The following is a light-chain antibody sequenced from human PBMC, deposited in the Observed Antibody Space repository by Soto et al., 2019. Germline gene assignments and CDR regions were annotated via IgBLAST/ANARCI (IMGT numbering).Light chain of an antibody. CDR3: QQYGSSPGT. CDR2: GAS. J-gene: IGKJ1*01. V-gene: IGKV3-20*01. CDR1: QSVSSNY. Sequence: DIVLTQSPGTLSLSPGQRATLSCRASQSVSSNYLAWYQQRPGQAPRLLIYGASTRATGVPDRFSGSGSGTDFALTISRVEPEDFAIYFCQQYGSSPGTFGQGTKVEI.